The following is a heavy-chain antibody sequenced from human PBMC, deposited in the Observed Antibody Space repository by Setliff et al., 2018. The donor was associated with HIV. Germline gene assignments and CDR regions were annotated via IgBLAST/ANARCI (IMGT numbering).Heavy chain of an antibody. D-gene: IGHD5-12*01. CDR3: TLTSRLDGYFDP. J-gene: IGHJ5*02. CDR2: IYYSGST. Sequence: RDPPGKGLEWIGSIYYSGSTNYNPSLKSRVTISVDTSENQFSLKLSSVTAADTAVYYCTLTSRLDGYFDPWGQGTLVTVSS. V-gene: IGHV4-59*01.